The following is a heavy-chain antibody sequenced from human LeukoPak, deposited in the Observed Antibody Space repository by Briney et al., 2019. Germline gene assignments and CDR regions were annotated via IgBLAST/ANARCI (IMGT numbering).Heavy chain of an antibody. CDR2: INVGNGNT. CDR3: ARLYEGAFDP. J-gene: IGHJ5*02. Sequence: GASVKVSCKTSGYKFTSYSMHWVRQAPRQSFEWMGWINVGNGNTEYSQEFQGRVTITRDTSASTVYMELSSLRSDDMAVYYCARLYEGAFDPWGQGTPVTVSS. CDR1: GYKFTSYS. V-gene: IGHV1-3*03. D-gene: IGHD3-16*01.